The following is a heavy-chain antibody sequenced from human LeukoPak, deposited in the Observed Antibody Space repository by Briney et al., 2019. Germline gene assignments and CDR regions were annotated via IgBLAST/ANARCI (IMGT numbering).Heavy chain of an antibody. CDR3: AKFYDILTGYFDY. CDR2: ISGGGSTTYYA. CDR1: GFTFSSSA. J-gene: IGHJ4*02. D-gene: IGHD3-9*01. Sequence: GRSLRLSCAASGFTFSSSAMTWVRQSPGKGLEWVSAISGGGSTTYYAYYADSVKGRFTISRDDSKNTLYLQMNSLRAEDTAVYYCAKFYDILTGYFDYWGQGTLVTVSS. V-gene: IGHV3-23*01.